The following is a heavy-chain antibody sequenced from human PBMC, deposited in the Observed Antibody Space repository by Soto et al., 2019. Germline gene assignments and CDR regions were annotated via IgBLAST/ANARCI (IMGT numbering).Heavy chain of an antibody. CDR3: AKEDVLNVLRFFGPRLDAFDI. CDR2: ISYDGSNK. D-gene: IGHD3-3*01. Sequence: GGSLRLSCAASGFTFSSYGMHWVRQAPGKGLEWVAVISYDGSNKYYADSVKGRFTISRDNSKNTLYLQMSSLRAEDTAVYYCAKEDVLNVLRFFGPRLDAFDIWGQGTMVTVSS. J-gene: IGHJ3*02. CDR1: GFTFSSYG. V-gene: IGHV3-30*18.